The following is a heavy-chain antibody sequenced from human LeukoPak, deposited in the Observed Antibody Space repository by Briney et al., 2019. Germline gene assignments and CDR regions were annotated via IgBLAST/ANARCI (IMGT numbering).Heavy chain of an antibody. CDR1: GFTFSSYW. Sequence: GSLRLSCAASGFTFSSYWMIWVRQAPGKALEWVANIKQDGSEKFYVDSVKGRFTISRDNAKNSLYLQMNSLRPEDTAVYYCAKDARRTFGLSSGLYRGSYYFDYWGQGTLVTVSS. V-gene: IGHV3-7*01. CDR3: AKDARRTFGLSSGLYRGSYYFDY. D-gene: IGHD6-19*01. J-gene: IGHJ4*02. CDR2: IKQDGSEK.